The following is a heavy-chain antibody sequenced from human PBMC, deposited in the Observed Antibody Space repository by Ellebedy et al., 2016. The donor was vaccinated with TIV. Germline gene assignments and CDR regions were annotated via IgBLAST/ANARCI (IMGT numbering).Heavy chain of an antibody. CDR1: GFSFRMYD. CDR3: AKGYFSRAYCGGDCYLDDPFDV. V-gene: IGHV3-23*01. D-gene: IGHD2-21*01. Sequence: GESLKISXAASGFSFRMYDMGWVRQVPGKGLERVSGISGSGSSTHYADSVKGRFTISRDKSKNTVSLQMNSLRAEDTALYYCAKGYFSRAYCGGDCYLDDPFDVWGQGTVVTVSS. J-gene: IGHJ3*01. CDR2: ISGSGSST.